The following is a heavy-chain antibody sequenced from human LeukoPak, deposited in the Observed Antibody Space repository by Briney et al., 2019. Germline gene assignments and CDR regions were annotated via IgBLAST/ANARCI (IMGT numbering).Heavy chain of an antibody. Sequence: ASVKVSCKASGYTFTSYDINWVRQATGQGLEWMGWMNPNSGNTGYAQKFQGRVTMTRNTSISTAYMELSSLRSEDTAVYYCARGKRLVDIVATIRYYFDYWGQGTLVTVSS. CDR1: GYTFTSYD. CDR2: MNPNSGNT. J-gene: IGHJ4*02. D-gene: IGHD5-12*01. V-gene: IGHV1-8*01. CDR3: ARGKRLVDIVATIRYYFDY.